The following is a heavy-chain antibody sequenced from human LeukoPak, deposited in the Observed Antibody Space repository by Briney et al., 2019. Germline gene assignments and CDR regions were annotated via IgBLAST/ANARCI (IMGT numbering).Heavy chain of an antibody. J-gene: IGHJ3*02. CDR2: ISAYNGNT. V-gene: IGHV1-18*01. Sequence: ASVKVSCKASGYTFTSYGISWARQAPGQGLEWMGWISAYNGNTNYAQKLQGRVTMTTDTSTSTAYMELRSLRSDDTAVYYCASTAAAGTGDAFDIWGQGTMVTVSS. CDR1: GYTFTSYG. D-gene: IGHD6-13*01. CDR3: ASTAAAGTGDAFDI.